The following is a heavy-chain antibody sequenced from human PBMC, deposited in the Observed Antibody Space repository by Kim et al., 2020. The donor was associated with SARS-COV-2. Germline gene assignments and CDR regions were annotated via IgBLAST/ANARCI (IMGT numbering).Heavy chain of an antibody. V-gene: IGHV4-4*02. Sequence: SETLSLTCAVSGGSISSSNWWSWVRQPPGKRLEWIGEIYHSGSTNYTPSLKSRVTISVDKSKNQFSLKLSSVTAADTAVYYCARDSGIVVVTDAFDIWGQGTMVSVSS. CDR2: IYHSGST. D-gene: IGHD3-22*01. J-gene: IGHJ3*02. CDR3: ARDSGIVVVTDAFDI. CDR1: GGSISSSNW.